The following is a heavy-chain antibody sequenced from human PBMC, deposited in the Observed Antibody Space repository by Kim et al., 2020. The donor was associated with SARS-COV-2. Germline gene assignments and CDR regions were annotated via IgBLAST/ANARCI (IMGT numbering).Heavy chain of an antibody. Sequence: GGSLRLSCAASGFTFGDYAMHWVRQAPGKGLEWVSGISWNSGSIGYADSVKGRFTISRDNAKNSLYLQMNSLRAEDTALYYCAKDWYYDSSGYSVAFDIWGQGTMVTVSS. V-gene: IGHV3-9*01. CDR1: GFTFGDYA. CDR2: ISWNSGSI. CDR3: AKDWYYDSSGYSVAFDI. D-gene: IGHD3-22*01. J-gene: IGHJ3*02.